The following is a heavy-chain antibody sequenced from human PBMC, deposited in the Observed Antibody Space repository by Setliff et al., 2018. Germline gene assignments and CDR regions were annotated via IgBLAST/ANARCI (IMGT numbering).Heavy chain of an antibody. CDR3: VRRGGTSGQGAFDI. J-gene: IGHJ3*02. CDR1: GFSFSSYA. V-gene: IGHV3-23*01. Sequence: ASGFSFSSYAVSWVRQTPGKGLEWVSTVTDDGRRTYYPNPVKGQFTISRDNSKNTLYLQMNNLRVEDTALYYCVRRGGTSGQGAFDIWGRGTMVTVSS. CDR2: VTDDGRRT. D-gene: IGHD1-26*01.